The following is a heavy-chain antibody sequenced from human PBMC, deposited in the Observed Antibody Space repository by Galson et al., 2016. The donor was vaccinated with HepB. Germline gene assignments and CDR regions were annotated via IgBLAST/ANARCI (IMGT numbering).Heavy chain of an antibody. J-gene: IGHJ4*02. CDR1: EFTFRIYS. CDR3: ARDPWVDY. V-gene: IGHV3-48*02. D-gene: IGHD1-26*01. Sequence: SLRLSCAASEFTFRIYSFNWVRQAPGKGLEWVSHISSSSSTIKYADSVKGRFTISRDNAKNSLYLQMNSLRDEDTAVYYCARDPWVDYWGQGTLVTVSS. CDR2: ISSSSSTI.